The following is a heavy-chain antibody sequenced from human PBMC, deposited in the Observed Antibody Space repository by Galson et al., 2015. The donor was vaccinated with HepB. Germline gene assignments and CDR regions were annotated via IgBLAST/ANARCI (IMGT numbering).Heavy chain of an antibody. Sequence: SLRLSCAASGFTFSSYAMHWVRQAPGKGLEWVAVISYDGSNKYYADSVKGRFTISRDNSKNTLYLQMNSLRAEDTAVYYCARDDYGGLIYYYYYGMDVWGQGTTVTVSS. CDR1: GFTFSSYA. J-gene: IGHJ6*02. V-gene: IGHV3-30-3*01. CDR2: ISYDGSNK. D-gene: IGHD4-23*01. CDR3: ARDDYGGLIYYYYYGMDV.